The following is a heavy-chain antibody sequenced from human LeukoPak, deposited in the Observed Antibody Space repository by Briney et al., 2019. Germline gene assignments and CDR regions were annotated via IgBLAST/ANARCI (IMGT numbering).Heavy chain of an antibody. CDR1: GYTFTSYG. Sequence: ASVKVSCKASGYTFTSYGISWVRQAPGQGLEWMGWISAYNGNTNYAQKLQGRVTMTTDTSTSTAYMELRSLRSDDTAVYYCARGVSFKLLWFGEPRWYFDYWGQGTLVTVSS. CDR2: ISAYNGNT. D-gene: IGHD3-10*01. CDR3: ARGVSFKLLWFGEPRWYFDY. J-gene: IGHJ4*02. V-gene: IGHV1-18*01.